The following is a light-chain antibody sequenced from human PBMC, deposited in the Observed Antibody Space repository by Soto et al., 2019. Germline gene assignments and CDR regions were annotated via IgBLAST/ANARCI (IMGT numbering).Light chain of an antibody. CDR1: QSVSNN. CDR2: GAS. CDR3: QQYNNWPPLT. V-gene: IGKV3-15*01. J-gene: IGKJ4*01. Sequence: EIVMTQSPATLSVSPGERATLSCRASQSVSNNIDWYQQKPGQAPRLLIFGASTRATGIPARFSGSGSGTEFTLTISSLQSEDFAVYYCQQYNNWPPLTFGGGTKVEIK.